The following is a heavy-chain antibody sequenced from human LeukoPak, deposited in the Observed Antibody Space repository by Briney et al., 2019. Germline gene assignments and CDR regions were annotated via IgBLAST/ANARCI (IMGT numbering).Heavy chain of an antibody. Sequence: ASVKFSCKVSGYTLTELSMHWVRQAPGKRLEWLGGFDLEDAETIYAQKFQGRVTMTEDTSTDTAYMELSSLRCEDTAMYYCATRFAIVGATGGFDYWGQGALVTVSS. V-gene: IGHV1-24*01. D-gene: IGHD1-26*01. CDR1: GYTLTELS. J-gene: IGHJ4*02. CDR2: FDLEDAET. CDR3: ATRFAIVGATGGFDY.